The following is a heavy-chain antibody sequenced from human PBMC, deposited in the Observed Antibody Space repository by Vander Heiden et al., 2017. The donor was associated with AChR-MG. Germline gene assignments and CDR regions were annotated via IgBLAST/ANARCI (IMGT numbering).Heavy chain of an antibody. V-gene: IGHV4-34*01. Sequence: QVQLQQWGAGLLKPSETLSLTCAVYGGSFSGYYWSWIRQPPGKGLEWIGEINHSGSTNYNPALKSRVTISVDTSKNQFSLKLSSVTAADTAVYYCARTSRAVAGTGIDYWGQGTLVTVSS. CDR3: ARTSRAVAGTGIDY. CDR1: GGSFSGYY. D-gene: IGHD6-19*01. CDR2: INHSGST. J-gene: IGHJ4*02.